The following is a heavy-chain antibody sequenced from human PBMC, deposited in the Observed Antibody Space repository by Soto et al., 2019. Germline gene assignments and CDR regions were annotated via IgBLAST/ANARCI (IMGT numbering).Heavy chain of an antibody. CDR2: IYWADDK. Sequence: QITLKESGPTLVKPTQTLTLTCTFPGFSLTTSGVGVGWIRQPPGKALEWLALIYWADDKLSSQSLKGRLTTTKYTSKNQVVLTLTNLDPADTATYFCEHRTTTLTWWVFPWGQGTLVTFSS. D-gene: IGHD4-17*01. V-gene: IGHV2-5*02. J-gene: IGHJ5*02. CDR1: GFSLTTSGVG. CDR3: EHRTTTLTWWVFP.